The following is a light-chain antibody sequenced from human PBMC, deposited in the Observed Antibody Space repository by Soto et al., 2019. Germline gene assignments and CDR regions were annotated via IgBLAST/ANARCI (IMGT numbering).Light chain of an antibody. J-gene: IGLJ1*01. CDR2: EVN. V-gene: IGLV2-14*01. CDR1: NFDIGRYSY. Sequence: QSVLTQPASVSGSPGQTITISCAGTNFDIGRYSYVSWYRQHPGEATKLIIFEVNNRPSGISNRFSGSKSGTTASLTISGLQAADEADYYCSLYTSENTYVFGTATKVPVL. CDR3: SLYTSENTYV.